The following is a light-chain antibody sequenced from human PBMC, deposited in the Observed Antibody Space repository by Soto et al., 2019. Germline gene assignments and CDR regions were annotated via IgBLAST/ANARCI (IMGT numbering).Light chain of an antibody. CDR1: QGISNY. J-gene: IGKJ1*01. CDR2: AAS. Sequence: DIQMTQSPSSLSASVGDTVTITCRAIQGISNYLAWYQQKPGQVPNLLIYAASTLQSGVPSRFSGSGSGTDFTLTISSLRPEDVATYYCQKYNNAPRTFGQGTKVEI. V-gene: IGKV1-27*01. CDR3: QKYNNAPRT.